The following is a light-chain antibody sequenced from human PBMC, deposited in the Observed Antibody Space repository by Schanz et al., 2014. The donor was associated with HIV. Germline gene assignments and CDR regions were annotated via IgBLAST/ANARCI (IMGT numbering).Light chain of an antibody. CDR3: SSYGGNNNLV. CDR1: SGDIGPYDY. Sequence: QSALTQPASMSGSPGQSITISCTGTSGDIGPYDYVSWYQQHPGQAPKLLIYKDTHRPSGVPDRFSGSKSGNTASLTVSGLQPEDEADYYCSSYGGNNNLVFGGGTKVTVL. V-gene: IGLV2-8*01. J-gene: IGLJ2*01. CDR2: KDT.